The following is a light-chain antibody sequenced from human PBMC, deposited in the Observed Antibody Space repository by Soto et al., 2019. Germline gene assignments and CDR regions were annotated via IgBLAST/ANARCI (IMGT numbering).Light chain of an antibody. CDR3: QQYGPK. Sequence: ENVLTQSPGTLSLSPGERATLSCRASQSVSSSYLAWYQQKPGQAPRLLIYGAYSRATGIPDRFSGSGSGTDFTLTISRLEPEDFAVYYCQQYGPKFGQGTKLEIK. J-gene: IGKJ2*01. V-gene: IGKV3-20*01. CDR1: QSVSSSY. CDR2: GAY.